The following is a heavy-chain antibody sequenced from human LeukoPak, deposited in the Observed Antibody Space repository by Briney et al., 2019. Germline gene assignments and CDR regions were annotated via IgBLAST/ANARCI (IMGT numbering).Heavy chain of an antibody. V-gene: IGHV4-30-2*01. J-gene: IGHJ3*02. CDR1: GGSISSGGYS. CDR3: ARGADLGYCSGGSCYPAFHGHSSGYEGAFDI. CDR2: IYHSGST. D-gene: IGHD2-15*01. Sequence: PSQTLSLTCAVSGGSISSGGYSWSWIRQPPGKGLEWIGYIYHSGSTYYNPSLKSRVTISVDRSKNQFSLKLSSVTAADTAVYYCARGADLGYCSGGSCYPAFHGHSSGYEGAFDIWGQGTMVTVSS.